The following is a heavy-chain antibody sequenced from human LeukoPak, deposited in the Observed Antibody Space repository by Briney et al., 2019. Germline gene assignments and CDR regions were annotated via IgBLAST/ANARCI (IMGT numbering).Heavy chain of an antibody. V-gene: IGHV3-11*06. Sequence: GGSLRLSCAASGFSFGDFYMTWIRQAPGKGLEWLSHISPSSTYTNFADSVKGRFTISRDNANNSLYLQMNSLRDEDTAVYYCARGGYGANDDAFDIWGQGTMVTVSS. CDR1: GFSFGDFY. J-gene: IGHJ3*02. CDR2: ISPSSTYT. D-gene: IGHD4-23*01. CDR3: ARGGYGANDDAFDI.